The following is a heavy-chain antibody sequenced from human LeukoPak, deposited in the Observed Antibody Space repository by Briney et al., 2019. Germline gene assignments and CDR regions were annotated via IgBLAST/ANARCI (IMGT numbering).Heavy chain of an antibody. J-gene: IGHJ5*02. CDR1: GDSISRSTYY. Sequence: SETLSLTCTVSGDSISRSTYYWAWIRQPPGKGLEWIGSVYYGRSPYFNPSLGSRATISVDTSKNHFSLKMSSVTAADTAVYYCARGGNDFWSRNWFDPWGQGTLVTVSS. V-gene: IGHV4-39*02. CDR2: VYYGRSP. CDR3: ARGGNDFWSRNWFDP. D-gene: IGHD3-3*01.